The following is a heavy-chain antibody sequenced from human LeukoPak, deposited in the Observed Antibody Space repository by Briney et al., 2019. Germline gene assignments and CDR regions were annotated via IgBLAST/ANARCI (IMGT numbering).Heavy chain of an antibody. CDR3: ARGLYCTNGVCPYYFDY. CDR1: GYSISSNYY. V-gene: IGHV4-38-2*02. D-gene: IGHD2-8*01. J-gene: IGHJ4*02. Sequence: PSETLSLTCTVSGYSISSNYYWGWIRQPPGKGLEWIGTIYRSGSTYYNPSLKSRLTISVDTSKNQFSLKLRSVTAADTAVYYCARGLYCTNGVCPYYFDYWGQGTLVTVSS. CDR2: IYRSGST.